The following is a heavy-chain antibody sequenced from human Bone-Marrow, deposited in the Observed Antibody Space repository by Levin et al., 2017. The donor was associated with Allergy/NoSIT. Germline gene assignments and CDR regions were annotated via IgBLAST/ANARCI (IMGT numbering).Heavy chain of an antibody. D-gene: IGHD5-24*01. CDR3: ARTHGNMHGSLGSLLLWYFDL. CDR2: IDPNTGVT. V-gene: IGHV1-2*01. CDR1: GYTFAAYF. J-gene: IGHJ2*01. Sequence: ASVKVSCKASGYTFAAYFVHWVRQAPGQGLEWMGRIDPNTGVTKNGQKFEGRVTSTGDTSINTVFIELTGLRSDDTAVYYCARTHGNMHGSLGSLLLWYFDLWGRGTLVTVSS.